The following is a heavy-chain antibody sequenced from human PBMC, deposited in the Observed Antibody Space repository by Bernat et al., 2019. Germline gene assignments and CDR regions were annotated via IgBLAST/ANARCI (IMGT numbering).Heavy chain of an antibody. CDR3: ARETFDPLDY. CDR2: ISSSGSTI. D-gene: IGHD3-9*01. J-gene: IGHJ4*02. CDR1: GFTFSSYE. V-gene: IGHV3-48*03. Sequence: EVQLVESEGGLVQPGGSLRLSCTASGFTFSSYEMNWVRQAPGKGLEWLSYISSSGSTIYYADSVEGRFTISRDNAKNSLYLQMNSLRAEDTALYYCARETFDPLDYWGQGTLVTVSS.